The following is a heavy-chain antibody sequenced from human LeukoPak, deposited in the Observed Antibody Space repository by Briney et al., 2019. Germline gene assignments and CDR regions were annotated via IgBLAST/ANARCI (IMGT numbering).Heavy chain of an antibody. D-gene: IGHD3-10*01. CDR3: ASSYGSGSYYKDGDY. CDR2: IDPSDSYT. CDR1: GYRFTSYW. J-gene: IGHJ4*02. V-gene: IGHV5-10-1*01. Sequence: GESLRISCKGSGYRFTSYWISWVRQMPGKGLEWMGRIDPSDSYTNYSPSFQGHVTISADKSISTAYLQWSSLKASDTAMYYCASSYGSGSYYKDGDYWGQGTLVTVSS.